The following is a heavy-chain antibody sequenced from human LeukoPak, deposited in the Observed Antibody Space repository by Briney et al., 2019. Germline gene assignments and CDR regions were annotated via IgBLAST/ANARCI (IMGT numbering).Heavy chain of an antibody. CDR2: IYYSGST. CDR3: ARKANTDAFDI. CDR1: GGSISSYY. V-gene: IGHV4-59*08. D-gene: IGHD4/OR15-4a*01. J-gene: IGHJ3*02. Sequence: SETLSLTCTVSGGSISSYYWSWIRQPPGKGLEWIGYIYYSGSTNKNPFLKSRVTISVDTSKNQFSLKLSSVTAADTAVYYCARKANTDAFDIWGQGTMVTVSS.